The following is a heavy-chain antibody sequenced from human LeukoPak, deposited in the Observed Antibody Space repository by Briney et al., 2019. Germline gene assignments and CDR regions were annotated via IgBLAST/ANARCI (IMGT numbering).Heavy chain of an antibody. CDR3: ARALNLLDPVTLDN. J-gene: IGHJ4*02. CDR1: GFIFITYG. D-gene: IGHD3/OR15-3a*01. Sequence: GSLLLCCAASGFIFITYGMNWVRQAPGKGREGLSYIGSGSSSIYYADSVRARFTISRDNAKNSLYLEMDSLRAEDTAVYYCARALNLLDPVTLDNWGQGTLVTVSS. CDR2: IGSGSSSI. V-gene: IGHV3-48*01.